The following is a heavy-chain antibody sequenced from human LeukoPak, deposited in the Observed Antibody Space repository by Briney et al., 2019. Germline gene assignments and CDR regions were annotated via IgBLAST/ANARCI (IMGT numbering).Heavy chain of an antibody. J-gene: IGHJ4*02. Sequence: ASVTVSCTASGYTFNNFYMHWVRQAPGQGLGWMGIINPTGGSTTYEQKFQGRVTMTRDTSTSTVYMDLSSLISEDTAVYYCARFYISAFDYWGQGTLVTVSS. CDR1: GYTFNNFY. CDR2: INPTGGST. V-gene: IGHV1-46*02. D-gene: IGHD2/OR15-2a*01. CDR3: ARFYISAFDY.